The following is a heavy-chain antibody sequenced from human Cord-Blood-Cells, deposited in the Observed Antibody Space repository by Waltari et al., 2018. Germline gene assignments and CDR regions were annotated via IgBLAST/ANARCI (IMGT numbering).Heavy chain of an antibody. CDR2: INTRGST. Sequence: QVHMQESGPGLVKPSETLSLTCTVSGRSISSYSWSWIRQPAGTGLEGIGRINTRGSTDPNPSLTSRVTMSVYTSKSQVSRELRSVTAADTAVYYCARDRWSGYHYYYYYYRDVWGKGTTVTVS. J-gene: IGHJ6*03. CDR1: GRSISSYS. V-gene: IGHV4-4*07. D-gene: IGHD3-3*01. CDR3: ARDRWSGYHYYYYYYRDV.